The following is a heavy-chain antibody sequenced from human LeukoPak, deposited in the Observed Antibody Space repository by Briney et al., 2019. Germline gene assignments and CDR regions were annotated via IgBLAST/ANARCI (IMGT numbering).Heavy chain of an antibody. CDR3: AKDCFINMIGGLDY. D-gene: IGHD3-16*01. CDR2: ISSSGRNT. Sequence: PGGSLRLSCEASGITFTSYGMSWVRQAPGKGLEWVSAISSSGRNTHYADSVKGRFTISRDNSRNMLFLQMNSLRGEDTAVYYCAKDCFINMIGGLDYWGQGSLVTVSS. V-gene: IGHV3-23*01. J-gene: IGHJ4*02. CDR1: GITFTSYG.